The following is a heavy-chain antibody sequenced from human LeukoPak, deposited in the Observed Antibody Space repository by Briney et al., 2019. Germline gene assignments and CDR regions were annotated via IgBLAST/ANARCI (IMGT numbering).Heavy chain of an antibody. CDR3: ARAPSVDWYKFQL. V-gene: IGHV4-31*03. CDR2: IYSSGHT. D-gene: IGHD1-14*01. J-gene: IGHJ1*01. CDR1: GGSIISGANY. Sequence: SETLSLTCTDSGGSIISGANYWSWIRQRPGRGLEWIGYIYSSGHTYHNPSLRSRVFLSVDTSKRQLSLKLTSVTAADTAVYYCARAPSVDWYKFQLWGQGTLVTVSS.